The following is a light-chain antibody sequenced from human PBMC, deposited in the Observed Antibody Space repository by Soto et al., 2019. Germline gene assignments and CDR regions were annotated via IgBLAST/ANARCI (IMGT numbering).Light chain of an antibody. J-gene: IGKJ5*01. V-gene: IGKV3-15*01. CDR2: DAS. CDR1: QSVRSN. CDR3: QQYTSSLNT. Sequence: EKVMTQSPATLSVSPGERATLSCRASQSVRSNLAWYQQNPGQPPRLLIYDASSRATGIPSRFSGSGYGTELTLTISRLEPEDFAVYYCQQYTSSLNTFGQGTRLEIK.